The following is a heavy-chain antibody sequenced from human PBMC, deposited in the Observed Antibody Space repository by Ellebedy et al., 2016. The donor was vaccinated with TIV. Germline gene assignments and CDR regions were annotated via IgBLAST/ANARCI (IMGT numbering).Heavy chain of an antibody. CDR3: AKVIGGSGSTPDY. V-gene: IGHV3-30*18. CDR1: GFTFSSYG. CDR2: ISYDGSNK. J-gene: IGHJ4*02. Sequence: GESLKISCAASGFTFSSYGMHWVRQAPGKGLEWVAVISYDGSNKYYADSVKGRFTISRDNSKNTLYLQMNSLRAEDTAVYYCAKVIGGSGSTPDYWGQGTLVTVSS. D-gene: IGHD3-10*01.